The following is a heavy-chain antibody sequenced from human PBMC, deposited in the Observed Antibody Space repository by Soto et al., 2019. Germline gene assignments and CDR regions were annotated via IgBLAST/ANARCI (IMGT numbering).Heavy chain of an antibody. V-gene: IGHV4-61*01. J-gene: IGHJ4*02. CDR3: ARLTTSSFCSFFDS. CDR2: IYYTGTT. Sequence: SETLSLTWTVSGGSDSSSFFYWSWVRQPPGQRLEWIGYIYYTGTTNYNPSLASRVAMSLDTSKKQFTLNLRSLTAPDTARYYCARLTTSSFCSFFDSWGQGXLVTIYS. CDR1: GGSDSSSFFY. D-gene: IGHD1-1*01.